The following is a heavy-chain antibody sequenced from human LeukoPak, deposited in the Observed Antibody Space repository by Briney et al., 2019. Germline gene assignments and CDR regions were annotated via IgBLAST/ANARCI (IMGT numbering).Heavy chain of an antibody. Sequence: ASVKVSCKASGGTFSSYAISWVRQAPGQGLEWMGGIIPIFGTANYAQKFQGRVTITADESTSTAYMELSSLRSEDTAVYYCSTPLWPNYFDYWGQGTLVTVS. V-gene: IGHV1-69*13. D-gene: IGHD2/OR15-2a*01. CDR1: GGTFSSYA. CDR2: IIPIFGTA. J-gene: IGHJ4*02. CDR3: STPLWPNYFDY.